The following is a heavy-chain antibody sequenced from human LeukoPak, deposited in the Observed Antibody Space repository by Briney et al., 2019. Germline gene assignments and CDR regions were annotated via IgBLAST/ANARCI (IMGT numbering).Heavy chain of an antibody. CDR1: GGTFSSYA. CDR2: IIPIFGTA. V-gene: IGHV1-69*05. J-gene: IGHJ4*02. D-gene: IGHD3-16*02. Sequence: GASVKVSCKASGGTFSSYAISWVRQAPGQGLEWMGRIIPIFGTANYAQKFRGRVTITTDESTSTAYMEQSSLRSEDTAVYYCARDIATVREDWGQGTLVTVSS. CDR3: ARDIATVRED.